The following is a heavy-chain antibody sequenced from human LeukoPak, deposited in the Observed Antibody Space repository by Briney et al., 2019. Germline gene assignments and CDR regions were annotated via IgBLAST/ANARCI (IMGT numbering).Heavy chain of an antibody. V-gene: IGHV4-39*07. CDR1: GGSISSSSYY. CDR3: AREDLPYDSSGYYHDY. D-gene: IGHD3-22*01. J-gene: IGHJ4*02. CDR2: IYYSGST. Sequence: SETLSLTCTVSGGSISSSSYYWGWIRQPPGKGLEWIGSIYYSGSTNYNPSLKSRVTISVDMSKNHFSLKLNSVTAADTAVYYCAREDLPYDSSGYYHDYWGQGTPVTVSS.